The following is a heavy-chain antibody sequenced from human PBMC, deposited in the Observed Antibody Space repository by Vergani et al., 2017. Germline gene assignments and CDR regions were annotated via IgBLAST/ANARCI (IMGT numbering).Heavy chain of an antibody. D-gene: IGHD1-26*01. Sequence: QVQLVQSGSELKKPGSSVKVSCKASGGTFSSYAISWVRQAPGQGLEWMGGIIPIFGTANYAQKFQGRVTITADESTSTAYMELSSLRSEDTAVYYCASLEREIVGATLWGQGTLVTVSS. V-gene: IGHV1-69*01. J-gene: IGHJ4*02. CDR1: GGTFSSYA. CDR2: IIPIFGTA. CDR3: ASLEREIVGATL.